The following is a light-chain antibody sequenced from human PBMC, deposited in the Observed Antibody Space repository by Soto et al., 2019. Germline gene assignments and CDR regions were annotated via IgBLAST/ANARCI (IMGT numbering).Light chain of an antibody. CDR1: SGHSSYA. CDR2: LNSDGSH. J-gene: IGLJ2*01. CDR3: QSWGTVNVV. Sequence: QSVLTQSPSASASLGASVKLTCTLSSGHSSYAIAWHQQQPEKGPRYLMKLNSDGSHTKGDGIPDRFSGSSSGAERYLTISSLHSEDEAEYYCQSWGTVNVVFGGGTMVTVL. V-gene: IGLV4-69*01.